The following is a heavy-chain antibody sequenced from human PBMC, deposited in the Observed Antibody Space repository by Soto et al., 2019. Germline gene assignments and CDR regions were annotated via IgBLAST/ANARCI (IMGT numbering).Heavy chain of an antibody. CDR2: INWDGRIA. CDR1: GFIFDDFT. J-gene: IGHJ4*02. CDR3: AKDEGAAVESPGD. D-gene: IGHD6-13*01. V-gene: IGHV3-43*01. Sequence: EVQLVESGGTVIQPGGSLRLSCAASGFIFDDFTMHWVRLLPGKGLQWVSYINWDGRIAMYADSVKGRFTISRDNTNSHLYMQRLSLGSDDTSLYYCAKDEGAAVESPGDWGQVVLVSVSS.